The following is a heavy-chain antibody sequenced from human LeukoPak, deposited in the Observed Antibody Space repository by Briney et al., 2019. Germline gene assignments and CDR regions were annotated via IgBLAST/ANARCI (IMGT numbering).Heavy chain of an antibody. CDR2: IHRSGST. CDR3: AREIVGGFNPGAY. J-gene: IGHJ4*02. Sequence: PSETLSLTCTVSPESTTSNFWSWVRQPPGKGLEWIREIHRSGSTNYNPSLQSRVTISIDRSKNQIALELSSVTAADTAVYYCAREIVGGFNPGAYWGQGTLVTVSS. D-gene: IGHD1-14*01. CDR1: PESTTSNF. V-gene: IGHV4-4*02.